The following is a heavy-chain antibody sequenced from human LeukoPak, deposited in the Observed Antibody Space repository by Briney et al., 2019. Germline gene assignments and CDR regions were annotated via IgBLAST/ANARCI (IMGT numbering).Heavy chain of an antibody. D-gene: IGHD1-1*01. Sequence: PGGSLRLSCEASGFIITSHWMSWVRRAPGKRPEWVANIKQDGSDKYYLDSVKGRFTISRDNAKNSLYLQMNSLRDEDTAMYYCVRGGGTLDMWGQGTMVTVSS. CDR1: GFIITSHW. CDR2: IKQDGSDK. J-gene: IGHJ3*02. V-gene: IGHV3-7*01. CDR3: VRGGGTLDM.